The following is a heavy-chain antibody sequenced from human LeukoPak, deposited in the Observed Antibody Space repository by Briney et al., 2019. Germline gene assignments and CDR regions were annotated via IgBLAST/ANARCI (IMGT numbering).Heavy chain of an antibody. CDR3: AKHAGTTRQTKDY. D-gene: IGHD1-1*01. CDR2: ISASGGST. Sequence: GGSLRLACAVSGVIFNNYAMSWVRQAPGRGLEWVSVISASGGSTYYADSVKGRFTISRDNSNNRLYLEMNSLRAEDTAVYYCAKHAGTTRQTKDYWGQGTLVTVSS. J-gene: IGHJ4*02. V-gene: IGHV3-23*01. CDR1: GVIFNNYA.